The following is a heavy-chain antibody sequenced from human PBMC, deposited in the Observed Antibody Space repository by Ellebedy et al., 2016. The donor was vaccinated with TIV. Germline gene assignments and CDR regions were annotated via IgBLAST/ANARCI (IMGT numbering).Heavy chain of an antibody. Sequence: PGGSLRLSCAASGFIFSSYWMSWVRQAPGKGLEWVANIKQDVSEKYYVDSVKGRFTISRDNAKNSLYLQMNTLRAEDTAFYYCVRSTGYSGGFVHYFLDYWGQGILVTVSS. J-gene: IGHJ4*02. CDR2: IKQDVSEK. V-gene: IGHV3-7*03. CDR3: VRSTGYSGGFVHYFLDY. D-gene: IGHD6-19*01. CDR1: GFIFSSYW.